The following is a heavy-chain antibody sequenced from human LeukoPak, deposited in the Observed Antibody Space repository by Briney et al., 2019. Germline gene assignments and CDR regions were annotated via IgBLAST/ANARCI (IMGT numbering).Heavy chain of an antibody. V-gene: IGHV1-69*04. CDR2: IIPIRGIP. Sequence: SVKISSRASGGTCSSNAFICVRHATGQELEGMGRIIPIRGIPNYAQKFQGRVTITADKSTSTAYMELSSLRSEDTAVYYCAREATPVHDSSGYLWYYYGMDVWGQGTTVTVSS. D-gene: IGHD3-22*01. CDR3: AREATPVHDSSGYLWYYYGMDV. J-gene: IGHJ6*02. CDR1: GGTCSSNA.